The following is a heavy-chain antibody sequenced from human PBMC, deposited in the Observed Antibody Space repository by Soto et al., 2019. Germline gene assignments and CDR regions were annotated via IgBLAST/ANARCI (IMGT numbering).Heavy chain of an antibody. J-gene: IGHJ4*02. CDR1: GGSVSSYY. V-gene: IGHV4-59*02. D-gene: IGHD3-16*02. CDR3: ARSQSNVIYFDY. Sequence: SETLSLTYTVSGGSVSSYYWSWIRQPPGKGLEWIGYIYYSGSTNYNPSLKSRVTISVDTSKNQLSLKLNSVTAADTAVYYCARSQSNVIYFDYWGQGTLVTVSS. CDR2: IYYSGST.